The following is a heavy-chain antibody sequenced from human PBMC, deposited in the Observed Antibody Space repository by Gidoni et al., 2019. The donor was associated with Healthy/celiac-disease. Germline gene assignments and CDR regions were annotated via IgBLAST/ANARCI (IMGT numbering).Heavy chain of an antibody. CDR1: GYTFPRYY. J-gene: IGHJ4*02. Sequence: QVQLVQSGAEVKKPGASVKVSCKASGYTFPRYYMHWVRQDPGQGLEWMGINNPSGSITRYAQKFQGRVTMTRDTSTSTVYMELSSLRSEDTAVYYCARGGLVVTIFGVVITESHPLDYWGQGTLVTVSS. CDR3: ARGGLVVTIFGVVITESHPLDY. CDR2: NNPSGSIT. D-gene: IGHD3-3*01. V-gene: IGHV1-46*01.